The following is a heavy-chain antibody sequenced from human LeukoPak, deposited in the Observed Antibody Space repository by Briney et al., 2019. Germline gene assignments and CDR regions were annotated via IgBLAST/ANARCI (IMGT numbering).Heavy chain of an antibody. J-gene: IGHJ3*02. V-gene: IGHV3-23*01. CDR1: GFTFSIYT. Sequence: PRGSLRLSRAASGFTFSIYTMSWVRPAPGKGLGWVSVISDNGAGTYYVDSVKGRFTVSRDNSKKTLYLQMNSLRAEDTAVYYCARHLGPDIWGQGTKVTASS. CDR3: ARHLGPDI. CDR2: ISDNGAGT.